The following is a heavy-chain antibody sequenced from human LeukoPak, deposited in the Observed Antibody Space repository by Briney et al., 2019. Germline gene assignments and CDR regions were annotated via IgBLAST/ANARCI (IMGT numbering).Heavy chain of an antibody. CDR3: AKGKDIVVVPAAMPTWFDP. Sequence: SVNVSCKASVCTFSSYAISWVRQAPGQGLDWMGGIIPIFGTANYAEKFQGRVTITTDESTSTAYMELSSLRSEDTAVYYCAKGKDIVVVPAAMPTWFDPWGQGTLVTVSS. CDR1: VCTFSSYA. V-gene: IGHV1-69*05. J-gene: IGHJ5*02. D-gene: IGHD2-2*01. CDR2: IIPIFGTA.